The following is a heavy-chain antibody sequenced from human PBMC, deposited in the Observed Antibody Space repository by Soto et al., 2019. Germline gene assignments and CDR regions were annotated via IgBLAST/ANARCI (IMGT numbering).Heavy chain of an antibody. Sequence: ASVKLSCTASGYTFTGYYMHWVRQAPGQGLEWMGWMNPNSGNTGYAQKFQGRVTMTRNTSISTAYMELSSLRSEDTAVYYCARERTVAGNDYWGQGTLVTVSS. J-gene: IGHJ4*02. D-gene: IGHD6-19*01. V-gene: IGHV1-8*02. CDR1: GYTFTGYY. CDR2: MNPNSGNT. CDR3: ARERTVAGNDY.